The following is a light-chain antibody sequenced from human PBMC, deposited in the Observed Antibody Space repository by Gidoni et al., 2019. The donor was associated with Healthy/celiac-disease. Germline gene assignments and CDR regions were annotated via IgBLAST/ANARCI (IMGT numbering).Light chain of an antibody. CDR2: WAS. J-gene: IGKJ1*01. V-gene: IGKV4-1*01. CDR1: QSVLYSSNNKNY. Sequence: DIVMTQAPDSLAGSLSEQSTINCKSSQSVLYSSNNKNYLAWYQQKPGQPPQLLIYWASTRESGVPDLFSGSGSGTDCPLTISRLQAEDVAVYYFQQYYSTWWTFGQGTKVEIK. CDR3: QQYYSTWWT.